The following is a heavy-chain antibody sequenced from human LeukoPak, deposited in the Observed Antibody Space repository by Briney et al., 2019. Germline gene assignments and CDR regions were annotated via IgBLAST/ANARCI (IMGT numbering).Heavy chain of an antibody. CDR1: GGTFSSYA. D-gene: IGHD3-22*01. J-gene: IGHJ4*02. CDR3: ARDDPGNYYDSGRRGGFDY. CDR2: IIPIFGTA. Sequence: GASVKVSCKASGGTFSSYAISWVRQAPGQGLEWMGGIIPIFGTANYAQKSQGRVTITADESTSTAYMELSSLRSEDTAVYYCARDDPGNYYDSGRRGGFDYWGQGTLVTVSS. V-gene: IGHV1-69*13.